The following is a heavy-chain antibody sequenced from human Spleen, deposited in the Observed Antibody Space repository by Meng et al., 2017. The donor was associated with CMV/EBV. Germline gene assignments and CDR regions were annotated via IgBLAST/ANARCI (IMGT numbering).Heavy chain of an antibody. CDR2: MNPNSGNT. D-gene: IGHD6-13*01. V-gene: IGHV1-8*01. CDR3: ARDTLRIAAAD. Sequence: SCKASGYTFTRYDINWVRQATGQGLEWMGWMNPNSGNTGYAQKFQGRVTMTRNTSISTAYMELSSLRSEDTAVYYCARDTLRIAAADWGQGTLVTVSS. J-gene: IGHJ4*02. CDR1: GYTFTRYD.